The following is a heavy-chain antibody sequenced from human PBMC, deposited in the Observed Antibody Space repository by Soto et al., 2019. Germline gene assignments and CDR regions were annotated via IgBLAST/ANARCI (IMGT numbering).Heavy chain of an antibody. Sequence: GASVKVSCKASGYTFTSYDMHWVRQATGQGLEWMGWMNPNSGNTGYSQKFQGRVTMTRDTSISTAYMELSSLRSDDTAVYYCARGSIAARRSFDYWGQGTLVTVSS. CDR3: ARGSIAARRSFDY. CDR1: GYTFTSYD. J-gene: IGHJ4*02. D-gene: IGHD6-6*01. CDR2: MNPNSGNT. V-gene: IGHV1-8*01.